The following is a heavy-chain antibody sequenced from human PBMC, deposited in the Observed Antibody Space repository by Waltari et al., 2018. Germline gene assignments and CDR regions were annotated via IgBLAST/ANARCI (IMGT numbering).Heavy chain of an antibody. V-gene: IGHV3-23*04. D-gene: IGHD3-22*01. CDR1: GFTFRSYA. CDR2: ISGSGGST. J-gene: IGHJ4*02. CDR3: AKDPVPMIVVVISYYFDY. Sequence: EVQLVESGGGLVQPGGSLRLSCAASGFTFRSYAMSWVRQAPGKGLEWVSAISGSGGSTYYADSVKGRFTISRDNSKNTLYLQMNSLRAEDTAVYYCAKDPVPMIVVVISYYFDYWGQGTLVTVSS.